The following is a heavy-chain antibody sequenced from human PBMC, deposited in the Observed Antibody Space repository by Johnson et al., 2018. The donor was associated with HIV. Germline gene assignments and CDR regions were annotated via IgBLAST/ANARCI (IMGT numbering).Heavy chain of an antibody. CDR1: GFSFSNYW. J-gene: IGHJ3*02. CDR2: IKEDGSEE. V-gene: IGHV3-7*05. D-gene: IGHD6-19*01. CDR3: ARDGVYSSPWDAFGI. Sequence: VQLVESGGGSVQPGGFLRLSCAASGFSFSNYWMSWVRQAPGKGLEWVANIKEDGSEEYYVDSMEGRFTISRDNAKNSLYLQMDNLRVEDTAMYYCARDGVYSSPWDAFGIWGQGTMVTVSS.